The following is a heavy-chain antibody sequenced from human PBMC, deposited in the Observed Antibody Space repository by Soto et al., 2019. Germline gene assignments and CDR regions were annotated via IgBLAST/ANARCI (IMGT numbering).Heavy chain of an antibody. CDR3: ARDGFTIFGVVIIPKGLDP. D-gene: IGHD3-3*01. CDR1: GDSVSSNSAA. J-gene: IGHJ5*02. V-gene: IGHV6-1*01. CDR2: TYYRSKWYN. Sequence: SQTLSLTCAISGDSVSSNSAAWNWIRQSPSRGLEWLGRTYYRSKWYNDYAVSVKSRITINPDTSKNQFSLQLNSVTPEDTAVYYCARDGFTIFGVVIIPKGLDPWGQGTLVTVSS.